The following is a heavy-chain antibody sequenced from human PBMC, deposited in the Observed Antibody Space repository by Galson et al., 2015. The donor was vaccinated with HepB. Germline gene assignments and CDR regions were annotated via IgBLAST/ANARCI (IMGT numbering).Heavy chain of an antibody. CDR3: AKWTTVVTHYFDY. CDR1: GFTFSSYA. CDR2: ISGSGGST. D-gene: IGHD4-23*01. V-gene: IGHV3-23*01. J-gene: IGHJ4*02. Sequence: SLRLSCAASGFTFSSYAMSWVRQAPGKGLEWVSAISGSGGSTYYADFVKGRFTISRDNSKNTLYLQMNSLRAEDTAVYYCAKWTTVVTHYFDYWGQGSLVTVSS.